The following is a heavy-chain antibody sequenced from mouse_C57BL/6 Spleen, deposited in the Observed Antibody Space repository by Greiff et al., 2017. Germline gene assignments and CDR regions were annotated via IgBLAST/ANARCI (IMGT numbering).Heavy chain of an antibody. Sequence: QVQLQQSGAELVRPGASVKLSCKASGYTFTDYYINWVKQRPGQGLEWIARIYPGSGNTYYNEKFKGKATLTAEKSSSTAYMQLSSLTSEDSAVYFCARGGRQEDYWGQGTTLTVSS. J-gene: IGHJ2*01. CDR2: IYPGSGNT. CDR3: ARGGRQEDY. CDR1: GYTFTDYY. V-gene: IGHV1-76*01. D-gene: IGHD3-3*01.